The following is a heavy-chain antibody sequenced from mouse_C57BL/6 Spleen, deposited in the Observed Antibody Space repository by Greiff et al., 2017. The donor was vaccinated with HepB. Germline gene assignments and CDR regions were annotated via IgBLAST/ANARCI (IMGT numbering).Heavy chain of an antibody. V-gene: IGHV5-17*01. D-gene: IGHD1-1*01. CDR1: GFTFSDYG. Sequence: EVHLVESGGGLVKPGGSLKLSCAASGFTFSDYGMHWVRQAPEKGLEWVAYISSGSSTIYYADTVKGRFTISRDNAKNTLFLQMTSLRSEDTAMYYCARPVYYYGSSLMDYWGQGTSVTVSS. J-gene: IGHJ4*01. CDR2: ISSGSSTI. CDR3: ARPVYYYGSSLMDY.